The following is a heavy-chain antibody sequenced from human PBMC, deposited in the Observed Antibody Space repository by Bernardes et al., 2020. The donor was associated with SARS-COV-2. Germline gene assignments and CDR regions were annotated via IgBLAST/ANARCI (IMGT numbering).Heavy chain of an antibody. J-gene: IGHJ4*02. V-gene: IGHV3-74*01. CDR1: GFTFSRYW. CDR2: INPDGSYI. CDR3: TGDVSY. Sequence: VSLRLSCAASGFTFSRYWMHWVRQVPGKGLEWVSRINPDGSYIDYADSVKGRFTISRDNAKNTLYLQMNSLRDEDTALYYCTGDVSYWGQGTPVTVSS.